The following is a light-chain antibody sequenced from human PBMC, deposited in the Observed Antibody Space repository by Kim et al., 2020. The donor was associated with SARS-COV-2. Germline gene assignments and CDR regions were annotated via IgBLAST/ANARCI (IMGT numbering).Light chain of an antibody. J-gene: IGKJ2*01. V-gene: IGKV1-39*01. CDR2: AAS. CDR3: QQSYSTPYT. CDR1: QSISNY. Sequence: SASVGDRVTITCRASQSISNYLNWYQQKPGKAPKLLIYAASSLQSGVPSRFSGSGSGTDFTLTISSLQPEDFATYYCQQSYSTPYTFGQGTKLEI.